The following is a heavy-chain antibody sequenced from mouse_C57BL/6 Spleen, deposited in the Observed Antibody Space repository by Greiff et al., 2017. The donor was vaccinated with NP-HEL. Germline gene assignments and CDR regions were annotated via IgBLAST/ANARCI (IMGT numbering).Heavy chain of an antibody. CDR2: IDPNSGGT. D-gene: IGHD1-1*01. V-gene: IGHV1-72*01. CDR3: ARWGHYYGSSIFDY. J-gene: IGHJ2*01. CDR1: GYTFTSYW. Sequence: VQLQQPGAELVKPGASVKLSCKASGYTFTSYWMHWVKQRPGRGLEWIGRIDPNSGGTKYNEKFKSKATLTVDKPSSTAYTQLSSLTSEDSAVYYCARWGHYYGSSIFDYWGQGTTLTVSS.